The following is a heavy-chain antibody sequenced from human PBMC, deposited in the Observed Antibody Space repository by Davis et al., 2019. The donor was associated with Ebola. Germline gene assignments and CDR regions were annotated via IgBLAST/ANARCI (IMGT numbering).Heavy chain of an antibody. CDR2: IIPIFGTA. J-gene: IGHJ4*02. V-gene: IGHV1-69*13. Sequence: SVKVSCKASGYTFTSYGISWVRQAPGQGLEWMGGIIPIFGTANYAQKFQGRVTITADESTSTVYMELSSLRSEDTAVYYCARGGGSFEVVIPFDYWGQGTLVTVSS. CDR1: GYTFTSYG. D-gene: IGHD3-3*01. CDR3: ARGGGSFEVVIPFDY.